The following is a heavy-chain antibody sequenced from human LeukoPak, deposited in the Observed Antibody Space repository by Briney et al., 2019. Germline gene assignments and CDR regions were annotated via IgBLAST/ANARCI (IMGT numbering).Heavy chain of an antibody. J-gene: IGHJ4*02. CDR3: ARFRGVVSSSLLDF. D-gene: IGHD3-10*01. Sequence: SKTLSLTCTVPGDSISSSGYYWGWIRRPPGKGLEWIGIIHFSGTTYYNPSLKSRVTISVDTSKNQFSLRLPSVTAADTAVYYCARFRGVVSSSLLDFWGQGTLVTVSS. CDR2: IHFSGTT. V-gene: IGHV4-39*01. CDR1: GDSISSSGYY.